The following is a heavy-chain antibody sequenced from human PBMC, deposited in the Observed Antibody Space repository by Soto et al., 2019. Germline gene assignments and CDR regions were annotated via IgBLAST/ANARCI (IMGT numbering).Heavy chain of an antibody. Sequence: GASVKVSCKASGYTFTSYGISWVRQAPGQGLEWMGWISAYNGNTNYAQKLQGRVTMTTDTSTSTAYMELRSLRSDDTAVYYCARDRYDILTGYPSFDYWGQGTLVTVSS. CDR1: GYTFTSYG. D-gene: IGHD3-9*01. CDR2: ISAYNGNT. V-gene: IGHV1-18*01. CDR3: ARDRYDILTGYPSFDY. J-gene: IGHJ4*02.